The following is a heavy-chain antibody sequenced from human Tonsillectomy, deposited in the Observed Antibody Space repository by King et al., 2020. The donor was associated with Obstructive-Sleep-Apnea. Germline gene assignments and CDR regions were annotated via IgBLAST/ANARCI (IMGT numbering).Heavy chain of an antibody. Sequence: QLVQSGAEVKKPGASVKVSCKASGYTFTGYYMHWVRQAPGQGLEWMGWINPNSGGTNYAQKFKGRVTMTRDTSISTAYMELSRLRSDDTAVYYCARDAYCGGDCYSGYFDYWGQGTLVTVSS. D-gene: IGHD2-21*02. CDR1: GYTFTGYY. V-gene: IGHV1-2*02. J-gene: IGHJ4*02. CDR3: ARDAYCGGDCYSGYFDY. CDR2: INPNSGGT.